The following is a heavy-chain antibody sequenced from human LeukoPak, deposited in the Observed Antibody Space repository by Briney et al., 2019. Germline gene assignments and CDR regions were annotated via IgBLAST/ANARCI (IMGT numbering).Heavy chain of an antibody. CDR2: ISAYNANT. CDR3: ARDRDPPNSGAFDI. V-gene: IGHV1-18*01. D-gene: IGHD3-10*01. Sequence: ASVKVSCKASGYTFTSYGISWVRQAPGQGLEWMGWISAYNANTNYAQKLQGRVTMTTDTSTSTAYMELRSLRSEDTAVYYCARDRDPPNSGAFDIWGQGTMVTVSS. J-gene: IGHJ3*02. CDR1: GYTFTSYG.